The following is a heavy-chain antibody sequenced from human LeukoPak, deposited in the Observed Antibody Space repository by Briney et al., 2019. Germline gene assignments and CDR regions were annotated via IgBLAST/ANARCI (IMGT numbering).Heavy chain of an antibody. D-gene: IGHD2-2*01. J-gene: IGHJ5*02. V-gene: IGHV1-2*02. CDR3: ARGKWIGDCSSTSCYAHWFDP. CDR1: GYTFTGYY. Sequence: GASVKVSCKASGYTFTGYYMHWVRQAPGQGLEWMGWINPNSGGTNYAQKFQGRVTMTRDTSISTAYMELSSLRSEDTAVYYCARGKWIGDCSSTSCYAHWFDPWGQGTLVTVSS. CDR2: INPNSGGT.